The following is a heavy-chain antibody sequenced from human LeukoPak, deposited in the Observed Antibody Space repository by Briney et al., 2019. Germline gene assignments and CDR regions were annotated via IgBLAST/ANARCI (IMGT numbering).Heavy chain of an antibody. J-gene: IGHJ4*02. Sequence: GGSLRLSCAASGFTFSSYGMHWVRQAPGKGLEWVAFIRYDGSNKYYADSVKGRFTISRDNSKNTLYLQMNSLRAEDTAGYYCAKDQYYYGSGSDYWGQGTLVTVSS. V-gene: IGHV3-30*02. CDR2: IRYDGSNK. CDR1: GFTFSSYG. D-gene: IGHD3-10*01. CDR3: AKDQYYYGSGSDY.